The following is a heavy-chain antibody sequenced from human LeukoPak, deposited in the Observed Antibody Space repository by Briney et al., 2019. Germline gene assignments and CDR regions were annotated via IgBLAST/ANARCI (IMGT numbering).Heavy chain of an antibody. V-gene: IGHV1-18*01. CDR2: ISAYNGNT. CDR1: GYTFTTYG. D-gene: IGHD1-20*01. Sequence: ASVKVSCKASGYTFTTYGISWVRQAPGQGLEWMGWISAYNGNTNYAQKLQGRVTMTTDTSMSTAYMELRSLRSDDTAVYYCARGGDITGTLSTDYWGQGTLVTVSS. J-gene: IGHJ4*02. CDR3: ARGGDITGTLSTDY.